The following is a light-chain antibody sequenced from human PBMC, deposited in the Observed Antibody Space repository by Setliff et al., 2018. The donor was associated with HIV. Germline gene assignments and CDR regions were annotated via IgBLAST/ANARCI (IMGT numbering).Light chain of an antibody. J-gene: IGLJ1*01. CDR3: CSYTGSSSYV. CDR1: SSDVGAYNF. CDR2: EVS. V-gene: IGLV2-14*01. Sequence: QSALTQPASMSGSPGQSITISCTGTSSDVGAYNFVSWYQQHPGRAPKLMIYEVSNRPSGVSNRFSGSKSGNTASLTISGLQAEDEADYYCCSYTGSSSYVFGGGTKVTVL.